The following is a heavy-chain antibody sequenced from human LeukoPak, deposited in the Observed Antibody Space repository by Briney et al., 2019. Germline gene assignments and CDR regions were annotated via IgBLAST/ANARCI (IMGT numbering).Heavy chain of an antibody. CDR3: ASRLGYDFWTNYYMDV. CDR2: IIPIFGTA. CDR1: GGTFSSYA. V-gene: IGHV1-69*05. Sequence: ASVKVSCKASGGTFSSYAISWVRQAPGQGLEWMGGIIPIFGTANYAQKFQGRVTITTDESTSAAYMELSSLGSEDTAVYYCASRLGYDFWTNYYMDVWGKGTTVTVSS. J-gene: IGHJ6*03. D-gene: IGHD3-3*01.